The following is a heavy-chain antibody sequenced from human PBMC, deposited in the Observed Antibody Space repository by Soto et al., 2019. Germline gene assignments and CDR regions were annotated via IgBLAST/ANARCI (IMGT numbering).Heavy chain of an antibody. V-gene: IGHV1-69*01. CDR3: ARWSSGSSAYYYYGMDV. CDR2: TIPIFGTP. CDR1: GGTFINYA. J-gene: IGHJ6*02. D-gene: IGHD3-10*01. Sequence: QVQLVQSGAEVTKPGSSVKVSCKASGGTFINYAISWMRQAPGQGLEWMGGTIPIFGTPNYAQKFQGRVTITADESTGTAYMELSSLRSEDTAVYYCARWSSGSSAYYYYGMDVWGQGTTVTVSS.